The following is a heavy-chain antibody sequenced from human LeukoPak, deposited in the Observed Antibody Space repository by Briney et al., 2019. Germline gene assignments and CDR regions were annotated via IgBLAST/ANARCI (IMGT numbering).Heavy chain of an antibody. CDR1: GFTVNSHY. Sequence: GGSLRLSCAASGFTVNSHYMNWVRQAPGKGLEWVSVLYSDGRTYYADSVKGRFTISRDTSKNTLYLQVNSLRAEDTAVYYCARGGGYYPIDYWGQGTLVTVSS. CDR2: LYSDGRT. J-gene: IGHJ4*02. V-gene: IGHV3-53*01. CDR3: ARGGGYYPIDY. D-gene: IGHD2-15*01.